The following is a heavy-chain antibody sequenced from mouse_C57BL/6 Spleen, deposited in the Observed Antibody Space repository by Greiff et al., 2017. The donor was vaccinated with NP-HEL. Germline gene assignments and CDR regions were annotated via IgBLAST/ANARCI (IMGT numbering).Heavy chain of an antibody. Sequence: LMESGASVKISCKASGYAFSSSWMNWVKQRPGKGLEWIGRIYPGDGDTNYNGKFKGKATLTADKSSSTAYMQLSSLTSEDSAVYFCASNYYGSSLYAMDYWGQGTSVTVSS. D-gene: IGHD1-1*01. CDR1: GYAFSSSW. CDR2: IYPGDGDT. V-gene: IGHV1-82*01. CDR3: ASNYYGSSLYAMDY. J-gene: IGHJ4*01.